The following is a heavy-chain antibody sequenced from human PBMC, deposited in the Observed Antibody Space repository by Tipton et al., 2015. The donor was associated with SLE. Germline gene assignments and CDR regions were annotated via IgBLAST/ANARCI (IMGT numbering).Heavy chain of an antibody. J-gene: IGHJ3*02. V-gene: IGHV4-34*01. CDR3: ARDSPDYYGSGSYYSWAFDI. Sequence: LRLSCAVYGGSFSGYYWSWIRQPPGKGLEWIGEINHSGSTNYNPSLKSRVTISVDTSKNQFSLKLSSVTAADTAVYYCARDSPDYYGSGSYYSWAFDIWGQGTMVTVSS. D-gene: IGHD3-10*01. CDR1: GGSFSGYY. CDR2: INHSGST.